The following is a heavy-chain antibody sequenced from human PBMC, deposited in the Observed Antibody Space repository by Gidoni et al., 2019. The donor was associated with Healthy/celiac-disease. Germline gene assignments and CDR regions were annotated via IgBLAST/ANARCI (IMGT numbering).Heavy chain of an antibody. J-gene: IGHJ4*02. Sequence: QVQLQQWGAGLLKPSETLSLTCAVYGGSFSGYYWSWIRQPPGKGLEWIGEINHSGSTNYNPSLKSRVTISVDTSKNQFSLKLSSVTAADTAVYYCAKDYKDYGDYGYWGQGTLVTVSS. CDR3: AKDYKDYGDYGY. CDR2: INHSGST. V-gene: IGHV4-34*01. D-gene: IGHD4-17*01. CDR1: GGSFSGYY.